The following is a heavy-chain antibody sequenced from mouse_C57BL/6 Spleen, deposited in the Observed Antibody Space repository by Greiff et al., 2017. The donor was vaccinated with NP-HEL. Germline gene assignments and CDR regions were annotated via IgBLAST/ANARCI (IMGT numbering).Heavy chain of an antibody. CDR2: INPSSGYT. Sequence: VQLQQSGAELARPGASVKMSCKASGYTFTSYTMHWVKQRPGPGLEWIGYINPSSGYTKYNQKFKDKATLTADKSSSIAYMQLSSLTSEDSAVYYCARGDAMDYWGQGAAVTVSS. CDR1: GYTFTSYT. J-gene: IGHJ4*01. V-gene: IGHV1-4*01. CDR3: ARGDAMDY.